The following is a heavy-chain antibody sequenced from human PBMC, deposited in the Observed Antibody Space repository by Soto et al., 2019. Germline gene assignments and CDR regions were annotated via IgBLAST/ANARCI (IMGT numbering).Heavy chain of an antibody. J-gene: IGHJ3*02. CDR3: ARVPVRRVGATFMGGAFDI. V-gene: IGHV4-34*01. CDR1: GGSFSGYY. D-gene: IGHD1-26*01. CDR2: INHSGST. Sequence: SETLSLTCAVYGGSFSGYYWSWIRQPPGKGLEWIGEINHSGSTNYNPSLKSRVTISVDTSKNQFSLKLSSVTAADTAVYYCARVPVRRVGATFMGGAFDIWGQGTMVTVSS.